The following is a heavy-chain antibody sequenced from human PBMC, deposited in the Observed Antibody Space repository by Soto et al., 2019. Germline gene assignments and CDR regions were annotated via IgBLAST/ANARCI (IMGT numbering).Heavy chain of an antibody. CDR3: SRLDCSRTSCYHYGMDV. CDR1: GSSFTSHW. J-gene: IGHJ6*02. D-gene: IGHD2-2*01. Sequence: GESLKISCQGSGSSFTSHWISWVRQMPGKGLEWMGRIDPSDSYNNYSPSFQGHVTISADKSLSTAYLQWSSLKASDTAMYYCSRLDCSRTSCYHYGMDVWGQGTTVTVSS. CDR2: IDPSDSYN. V-gene: IGHV5-10-1*01.